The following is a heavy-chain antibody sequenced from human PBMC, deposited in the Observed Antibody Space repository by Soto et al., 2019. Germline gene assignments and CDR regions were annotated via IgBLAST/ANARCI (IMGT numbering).Heavy chain of an antibody. V-gene: IGHV3-23*01. J-gene: IGHJ4*02. D-gene: IGHD3-22*01. Sequence: XGSLRLSCASSVFTFSSYAMSCVRHAPGKWLEWVSAISGSGGSTYYADSVKGRFTISRDNSKNTLYLQMNSLRAEDTAVYYCAPYVRYYYHSRGYPAPFEYWGQATLVRVS. CDR3: APYVRYYYHSRGYPAPFEY. CDR1: VFTFSSYA. CDR2: ISGSGGST.